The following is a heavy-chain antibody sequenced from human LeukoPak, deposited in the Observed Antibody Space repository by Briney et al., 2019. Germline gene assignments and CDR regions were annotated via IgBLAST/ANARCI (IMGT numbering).Heavy chain of an antibody. D-gene: IGHD5-18*01. V-gene: IGHV3-33*01. CDR2: IWYGGSNK. Sequence: GGSLRLSCAASGFTFSSYGMHWVRQAPGKGLEWVAGIWYGGSNKYYADSVKGRFTISRDNSKNTLYLQMNSLRAEDTAVYYCARTVDTAMVHNGMDVWGQGPTVTVSS. J-gene: IGHJ6*02. CDR3: ARTVDTAMVHNGMDV. CDR1: GFTFSSYG.